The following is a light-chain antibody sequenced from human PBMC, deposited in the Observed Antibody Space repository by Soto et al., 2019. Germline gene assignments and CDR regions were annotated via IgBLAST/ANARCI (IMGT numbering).Light chain of an antibody. V-gene: IGLV4-60*03. Sequence: QSVLTQSSSASASLGSSVKLTCTLSSGHSSYIIAWHQQQPGKAPRYLMKVEGSGSYNKGSGVPDRFSGSSSGADRYLTISNLQSEDEAEYYCETSDSNTRVFGGGTKVTVL. J-gene: IGLJ3*02. CDR1: SGHSSYI. CDR3: ETSDSNTRV. CDR2: VEGSGSY.